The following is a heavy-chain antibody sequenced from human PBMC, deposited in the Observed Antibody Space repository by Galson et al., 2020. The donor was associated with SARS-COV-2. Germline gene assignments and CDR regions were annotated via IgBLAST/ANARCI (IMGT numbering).Heavy chain of an antibody. Sequence: TGGSLRLSCAASGFTFSGYAMSWVRQAPGKGLEWVSAISGSGGSTYYADSVKGRFTISRDNSKNTLYLQMNSLRAEDTAVYYCAKGRVTMIVVVPYYFDYWGQGTLVTVSS. J-gene: IGHJ4*02. CDR2: ISGSGGST. CDR3: AKGRVTMIVVVPYYFDY. D-gene: IGHD3-22*01. CDR1: GFTFSGYA. V-gene: IGHV3-23*01.